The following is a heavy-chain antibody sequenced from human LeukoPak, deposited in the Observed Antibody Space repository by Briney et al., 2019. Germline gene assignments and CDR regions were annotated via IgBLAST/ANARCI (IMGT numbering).Heavy chain of an antibody. CDR3: ATLVVTDDAFDI. CDR2: FDPEDGET. V-gene: IGHV1-24*01. Sequence: GASVKVSCMVSGYTLTELSMHWVRQAPGKGLEWMGGFDPEDGETIYAQKFQGRVTMTEDTSTDTAYMELSSLRSEDTAVYYCATLVVTDDAFDIWGQGTMVTVSS. CDR1: GYTLTELS. D-gene: IGHD3-22*01. J-gene: IGHJ3*02.